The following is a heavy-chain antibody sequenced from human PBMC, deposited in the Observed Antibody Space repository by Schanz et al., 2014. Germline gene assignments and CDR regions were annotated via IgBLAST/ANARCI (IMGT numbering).Heavy chain of an antibody. D-gene: IGHD6-19*01. Sequence: QVQLVQSGAEVKKPGSSVKVSCTASGGTFSSYTISWIRQAPGQGLEWMGIINLSGGNTNYAQKLQGRVTMTTDTSTSTAYMELRSLRSDDTAVYYCARGGYSSGWYDRDIAHFDYWGQGTLVTVSS. CDR2: INLSGGNT. CDR1: GGTFSSYT. CDR3: ARGGYSSGWYDRDIAHFDY. J-gene: IGHJ4*02. V-gene: IGHV1-69*08.